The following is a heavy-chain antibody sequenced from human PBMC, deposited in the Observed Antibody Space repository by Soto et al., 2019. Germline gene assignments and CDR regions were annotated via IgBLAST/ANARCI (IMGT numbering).Heavy chain of an antibody. CDR1: GGSISSGDYY. CDR3: ARGRANGYYDSSGYSFQEYYFDY. D-gene: IGHD3-22*01. V-gene: IGHV4-30-4*01. J-gene: IGHJ4*02. CDR2: IYYSGST. Sequence: QVQLQESGPGLVKPSQTLSLTCTVSGGSISSGDYYWSWIRQPPGKGLEWIGYIYYSGSTYYNPSLQRRVTISVATSKNQFSLKLSSVTAADTAVYYCARGRANGYYDSSGYSFQEYYFDYWGQGTLVTVSS.